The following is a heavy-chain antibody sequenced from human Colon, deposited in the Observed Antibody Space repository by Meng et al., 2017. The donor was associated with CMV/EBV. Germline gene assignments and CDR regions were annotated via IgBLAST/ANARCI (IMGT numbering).Heavy chain of an antibody. CDR1: GFTFNKYA. Sequence: GESLKIPCVDSGFTFNKYAIDWVRRAPGKGLEWVALVSHDGATKQYADSVQDRPTIPRDNSQNTVVQQMDSLRGEDTAVYYCAAEYRLLNTPYFEYWGQGTVVTVSS. CDR2: VSHDGATK. CDR3: AAEYRLLNTPYFEY. J-gene: IGHJ4*02. D-gene: IGHD1-14*01. V-gene: IGHV3-30-3*01.